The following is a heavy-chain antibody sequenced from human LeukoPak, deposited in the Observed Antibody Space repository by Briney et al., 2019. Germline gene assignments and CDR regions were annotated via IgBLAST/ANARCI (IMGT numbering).Heavy chain of an antibody. CDR2: IYHSGST. CDR3: ASWGATHHYFDS. D-gene: IGHD1-26*01. V-gene: IGHV4-38-2*02. Sequence: SETLSLTCTVSGYSIISVYYWGWIRQPPGKGLEWIGSIYHSGSTYYNPSLKSRVTISVDTSKNQFSLKLSSVTAADTAVYYCASWGATHHYFDSWGRGTLVTVSS. CDR1: GYSIISVYY. J-gene: IGHJ4*02.